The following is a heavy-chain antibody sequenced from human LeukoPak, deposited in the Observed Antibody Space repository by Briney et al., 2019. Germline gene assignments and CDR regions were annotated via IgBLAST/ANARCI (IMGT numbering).Heavy chain of an antibody. D-gene: IGHD4-23*01. CDR2: INHSGST. Sequence: MASETLSLTCAVYGGSFSGYYWSWIRQPPGKGLEWIGEINHSGSTNYNPSLKSRVTISVDTSKNQFSLKLSSVTAADKAVYYCARGGGKHDAFDIWGQGTMVTVSS. J-gene: IGHJ3*02. V-gene: IGHV4-34*01. CDR3: ARGGGKHDAFDI. CDR1: GGSFSGYY.